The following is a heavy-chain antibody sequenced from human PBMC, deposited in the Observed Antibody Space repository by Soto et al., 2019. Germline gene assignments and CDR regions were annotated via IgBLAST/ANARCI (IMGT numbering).Heavy chain of an antibody. D-gene: IGHD5-18*01. CDR3: ARDLGYGLFDY. V-gene: IGHV3-30*03. Sequence: GGSLRLSCAASGFTFSNYAMHWVRQAPGKGLEWVAIVSYDGDNEYYADSVRGRFFISRDNSRNTLYLQTSSLRHEDTAVYYCARDLGYGLFDYWGQGTLVTVSS. CDR1: GFTFSNYA. J-gene: IGHJ4*02. CDR2: VSYDGDNE.